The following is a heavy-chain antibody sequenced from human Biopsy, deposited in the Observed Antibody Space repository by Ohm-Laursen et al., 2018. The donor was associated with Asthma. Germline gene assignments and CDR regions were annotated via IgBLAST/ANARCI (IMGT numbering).Heavy chain of an antibody. D-gene: IGHD2-21*01. V-gene: IGHV4-4*03. CDR2: FFHTGST. CDR3: ATLRAYCRGANCFFFNY. J-gene: IGHJ4*02. CDR1: GGSINSSTW. Sequence: PGTLSLTCSVSGGSINSSTWWSWVRQPPGKGLEWIGEFFHTGSTNYSPSLKSRVTISVDKSKNQFSLNLSAVTAADTAVYYCATLRAYCRGANCFFFNYWGQGTLVTVSS.